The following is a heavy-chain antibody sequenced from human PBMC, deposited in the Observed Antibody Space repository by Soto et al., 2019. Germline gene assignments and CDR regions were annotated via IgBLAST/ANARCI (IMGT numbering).Heavy chain of an antibody. J-gene: IGHJ6*02. D-gene: IGHD5-12*01. CDR2: IYYSGST. Sequence: SETLSLTCTVSGGSISSGDYYWSWIRQPPGKGLEWIGYIYYSGSTYYNPSLKSRVTISVDTSKNQFSLKLSLRSDDTAVYYCARVRYEYYYYGMDVWGQGTTVTVSS. CDR1: GGSISSGDYY. V-gene: IGHV4-30-4*02. CDR3: ARVRYEYYYYGMDV.